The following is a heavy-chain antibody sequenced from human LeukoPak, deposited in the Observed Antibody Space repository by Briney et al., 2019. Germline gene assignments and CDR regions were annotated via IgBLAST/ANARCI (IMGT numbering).Heavy chain of an antibody. D-gene: IGHD1-14*01. J-gene: IGHJ5*02. CDR3: ARGPGGGHRFDP. Sequence: GRCLRLSCAPSGFTLSDYYMSWIRPPPGKGLEWVSYINIYTNYPDPVKGRSTTSRHNTKNSLPPPRNSLSSEDQAVHYCARGPGGGHRFDPWGQGTLVTVSS. CDR2: INIYT. CDR1: GFTLSDYY. V-gene: IGHV3-11*05.